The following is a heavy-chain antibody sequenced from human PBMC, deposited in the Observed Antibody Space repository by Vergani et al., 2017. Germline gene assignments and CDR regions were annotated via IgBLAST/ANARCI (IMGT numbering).Heavy chain of an antibody. J-gene: IGHJ4*02. D-gene: IGHD1-1*01. CDR1: GGSFSGYY. CDR3: ARSIVSWNPPDYFDN. V-gene: IGHV4-59*01. Sequence: QVQLQESGPGLVRPSETLSLTCTVSGGSFSGYYRNWIRQTPGEGLEWIGYVEDSGYFNYNPSLKTRVSMSSDTSNNQFSLMLSSVTVADTAVYYCARSIVSWNPPDYFDNRGQGTLVTVSS. CDR2: VEDSGYF.